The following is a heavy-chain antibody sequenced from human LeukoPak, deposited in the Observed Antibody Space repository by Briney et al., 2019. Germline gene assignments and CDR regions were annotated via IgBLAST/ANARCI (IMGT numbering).Heavy chain of an antibody. CDR1: GGSISSGSYY. J-gene: IGHJ4*02. D-gene: IGHD3-22*01. Sequence: PSQTLSLTCTVSGGSISSGSYYWSWIRQPAGKGLEWIGRIYTSGSTNYNPSLKSRVTISVDTSKNEFSLKLSSVTAADTAVYYCARSRYYYDSSGYPHVGKFDYWGQGTLVTVSS. CDR3: ARSRYYYDSSGYPHVGKFDY. CDR2: IYTSGST. V-gene: IGHV4-61*02.